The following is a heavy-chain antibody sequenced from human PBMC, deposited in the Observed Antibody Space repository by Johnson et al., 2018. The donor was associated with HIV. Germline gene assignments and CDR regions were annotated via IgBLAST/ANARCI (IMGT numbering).Heavy chain of an antibody. CDR3: AREGYYDSSGYYGAFDM. V-gene: IGHV3-66*02. CDR1: GFTVSGDY. D-gene: IGHD3-22*01. Sequence: VQLVESGGGLVQPGGSLRLSCAASGFTVSGDYMSWVRQAPGKGLEWVSLIYNDGTTYYADSVKGRFLISRDNSKNTLYLQLNSLRPEDTAVYYCAREGYYDSSGYYGAFDMWGQGTMVTVSS. CDR2: IYNDGTT. J-gene: IGHJ3*02.